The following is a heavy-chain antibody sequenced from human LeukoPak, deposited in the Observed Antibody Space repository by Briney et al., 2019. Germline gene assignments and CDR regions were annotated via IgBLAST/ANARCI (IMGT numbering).Heavy chain of an antibody. Sequence: ASVKVSCKVSGYTLTELSMHWVRQAPGKGLEWMGGFDPEDGEAIYVQKFQGRVTMTEDTSTDTAYMELSSLRSEDTAVYYCATDLDYYGSGSFFDYWGQGTLVTVSS. CDR3: ATDLDYYGSGSFFDY. D-gene: IGHD3-10*01. V-gene: IGHV1-24*01. CDR1: GYTLTELS. CDR2: FDPEDGEA. J-gene: IGHJ4*02.